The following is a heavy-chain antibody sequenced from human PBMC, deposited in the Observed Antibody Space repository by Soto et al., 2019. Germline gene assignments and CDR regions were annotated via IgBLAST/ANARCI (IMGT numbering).Heavy chain of an antibody. D-gene: IGHD2-21*02. V-gene: IGHV3-30*18. CDR2: ISYDGSNK. Sequence: PGGSLRLSCAASGFTFSSYGMHWVRQAPGKGLEWVAVISYDGSNKYYADSVKGRFTISRDNSKNTLYLQMNSLRAEDTAVYYCAKLCGGDCYRPADYWGQGT. CDR3: AKLCGGDCYRPADY. J-gene: IGHJ4*02. CDR1: GFTFSSYG.